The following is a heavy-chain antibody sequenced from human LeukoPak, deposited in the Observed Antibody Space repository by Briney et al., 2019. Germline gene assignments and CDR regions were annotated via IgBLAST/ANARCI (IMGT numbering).Heavy chain of an antibody. Sequence: SETLSLTCTVSGDSISSYYWSWIRQPPGKGLEWIGNIYYSGSTNYNPSLKSRVTLSVDTSKNKFYLILSSVTAADTAIYYCARGDSNYASFDTWGQGTLVPVS. CDR1: GDSISSYY. D-gene: IGHD4-11*01. CDR2: IYYSGST. V-gene: IGHV4-59*01. CDR3: ARGDSNYASFDT. J-gene: IGHJ4*02.